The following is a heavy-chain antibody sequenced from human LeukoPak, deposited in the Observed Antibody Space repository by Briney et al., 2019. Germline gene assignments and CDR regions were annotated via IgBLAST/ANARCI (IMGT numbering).Heavy chain of an antibody. CDR3: AKGEYTTAHVLAY. D-gene: IGHD2-2*02. V-gene: IGHV3-33*06. J-gene: IGHJ4*02. Sequence: GTSLRLSCAASGFIFRNYAMHWVRQAPGKGLEWVAVIWYDGSNKYYAGSVKGRFTISRDNSKNTLYLEMNSLRAEDTAVYYCAKGEYTTAHVLAYWGQGTLVSVSS. CDR1: GFIFRNYA. CDR2: IWYDGSNK.